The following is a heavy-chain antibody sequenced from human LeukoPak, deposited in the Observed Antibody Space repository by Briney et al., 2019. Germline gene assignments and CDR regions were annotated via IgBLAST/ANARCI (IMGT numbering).Heavy chain of an antibody. Sequence: SETLSLTCTVSGGSISSGGYYWSWIRQHPGKGLEWIGHIYYSGSTYYNPSLKSRVTISVDTSKNQFSLKLSSVTAADTAVYYCARGGRGIQLWSGGPTYGMDVWGQGTTVTVSS. CDR2: IYYSGST. J-gene: IGHJ6*02. V-gene: IGHV4-31*03. CDR3: ARGGRGIQLWSGGPTYGMDV. D-gene: IGHD5-18*01. CDR1: GGSISSGGYY.